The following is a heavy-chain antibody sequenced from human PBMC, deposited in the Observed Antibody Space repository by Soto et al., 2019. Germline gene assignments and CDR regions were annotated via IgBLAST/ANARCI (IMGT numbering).Heavy chain of an antibody. V-gene: IGHV1-69*01. CDR2: SIPIFGTA. CDR1: GGTFSSYA. D-gene: IGHD3-3*01. Sequence: QVQLVQSGAEVKKPGSSVKVSCKASGGTFSSYAISWVRQAPGQGLEWMGGSIPIFGTANYAQKFQGRVTITADESTSTAYMELSSLRSEDTAVYYCARDLEGRITIFGVGEAWFDPWGQGTLVTVSS. J-gene: IGHJ5*02. CDR3: ARDLEGRITIFGVGEAWFDP.